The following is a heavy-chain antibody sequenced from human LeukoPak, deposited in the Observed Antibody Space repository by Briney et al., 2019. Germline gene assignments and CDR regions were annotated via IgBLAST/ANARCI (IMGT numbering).Heavy chain of an antibody. J-gene: IGHJ4*02. CDR3: SRDMAGFDDY. CDR2: IKQDGTEK. D-gene: IGHD6-19*01. Sequence: GGSVRLFCVGSGFIFSNYWMSWVRQAPGKGLEWVANIKQDGTEKNYVDSVKGRFTTSRDNAESSLFLQMNSLRDEDTAVYYCSRDMAGFDDYWGQGTLVTVSS. CDR1: GFIFSNYW. V-gene: IGHV3-7*01.